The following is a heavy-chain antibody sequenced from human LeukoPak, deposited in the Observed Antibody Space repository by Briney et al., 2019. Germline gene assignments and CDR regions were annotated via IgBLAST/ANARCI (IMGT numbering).Heavy chain of an antibody. D-gene: IGHD6-13*01. CDR2: ISSSGSTI. J-gene: IGHJ4*02. V-gene: IGHV3-48*03. Sequence: GGSLRLSCAASGFTFSSYEMNWVRQAPGKGLEWVSYISSSGSTIYYADSVRGRFTISRDNAKNSLYLQMNSLRAEDTAVYYCGRGDLVRQQEYYFDYGGQETRFTVS. CDR1: GFTFSSYE. CDR3: GRGDLVRQQEYYFDY.